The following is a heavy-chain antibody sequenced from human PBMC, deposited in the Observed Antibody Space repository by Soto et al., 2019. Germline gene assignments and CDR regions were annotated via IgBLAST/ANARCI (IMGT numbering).Heavy chain of an antibody. D-gene: IGHD4-17*01. J-gene: IGHJ6*02. CDR2: ISSSSSYI. Sequence: GGSLRLSCAASGFTFSSFGINWVHQAPGKGLEWVSSISSSSSYIYYADSVKGRFTISRDNAKNSLYLQMNSLRAEDTAVYYCARDSPVPDYCGYYYYYGMDVWGQGTTVTVSS. V-gene: IGHV3-21*01. CDR1: GFTFSSFG. CDR3: ARDSPVPDYCGYYYYYGMDV.